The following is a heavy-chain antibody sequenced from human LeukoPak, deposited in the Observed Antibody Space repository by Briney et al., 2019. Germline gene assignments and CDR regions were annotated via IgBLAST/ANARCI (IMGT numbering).Heavy chain of an antibody. Sequence: SETLSLTCIVSGGSISSGDYYWSWIRQPPGKGLEWIGYIYYSGSTYYNPSLKSRVTISVDTSKNRFSLKLSSVTAADTAVYYCARETAVAGTYYFDYWGREPWSPSPQ. V-gene: IGHV4-30-4*01. CDR3: ARETAVAGTYYFDY. CDR1: GGSISSGDYY. D-gene: IGHD6-19*01. J-gene: IGHJ4*02. CDR2: IYYSGST.